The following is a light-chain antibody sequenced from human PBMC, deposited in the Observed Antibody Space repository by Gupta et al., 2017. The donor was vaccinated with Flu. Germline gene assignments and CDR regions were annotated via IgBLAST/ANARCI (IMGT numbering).Light chain of an antibody. CDR3: QQPDSRPLT. CDR2: GAS. CDR1: QSCCDDGGEKYY. Sequence: SVGEAATISCKSSQSCCDDGGEKYYLSWYQQKPGQPPKLLINGASCRESGVPDRFSGSGSGTDFILTINSRQAEDVAVYYCQQPDSRPLTFGRGTKVDIK. J-gene: IGKJ4*01. V-gene: IGKV4-1*01.